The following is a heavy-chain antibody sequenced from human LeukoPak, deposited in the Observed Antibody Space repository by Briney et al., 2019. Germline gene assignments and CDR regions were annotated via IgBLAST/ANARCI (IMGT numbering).Heavy chain of an antibody. J-gene: IGHJ4*02. D-gene: IGHD3-16*01. V-gene: IGHV3-66*01. CDR2: IYSGGST. CDR1: GFTFSSYA. Sequence: GGSLRLSCAASGFTFSSYAMSWVRQAPGKGLEWVSVIYSGGSTYYADSVKGRFTISRDNSKNTLYLQMNSLRAEDTAVYYCARGGYDYLWGSFTDYWGQGTLVTVSS. CDR3: ARGGYDYLWGSFTDY.